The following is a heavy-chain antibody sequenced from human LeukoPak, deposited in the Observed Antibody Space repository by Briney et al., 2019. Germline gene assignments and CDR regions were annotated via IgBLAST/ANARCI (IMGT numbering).Heavy chain of an antibody. Sequence: SLLLSCAASGFTFDDYAMHWVRPAPGKGLEGVSGISWNSGRICYADSGKGRFNISRDNAKNSLYLQMNSLTAEDTAVYYSAKEWTTAGHYGMDVWGQGTTVTVSS. CDR1: GFTFDDYA. V-gene: IGHV3-9*01. D-gene: IGHD6-13*01. CDR3: AKEWTTAGHYGMDV. CDR2: ISWNSGRI. J-gene: IGHJ6*02.